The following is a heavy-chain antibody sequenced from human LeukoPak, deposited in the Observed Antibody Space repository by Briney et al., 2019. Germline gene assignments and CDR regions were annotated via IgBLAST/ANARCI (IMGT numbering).Heavy chain of an antibody. V-gene: IGHV3-11*05. J-gene: IGHJ4*02. CDR1: GFTFSDYY. CDR3: ARGSWVIDY. CDR2: ISRTSRYT. Sequence: PGGSLRLSCAASGFTFSDYYMSWIRQAPGKGLEWVSFISRTSRYTVSADSVEGRFTISRDNAKNSLYLQMNSLRAEDTAVYYCARGSWVIDYWGQGTLVTVSS. D-gene: IGHD2-15*01.